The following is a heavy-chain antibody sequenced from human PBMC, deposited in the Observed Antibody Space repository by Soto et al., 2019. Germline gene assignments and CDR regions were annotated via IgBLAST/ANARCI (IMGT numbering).Heavy chain of an antibody. J-gene: IGHJ4*02. Sequence: QITLNESGPTQVKPRQTLTLPCTFSGFSLTTSGVGVGWIRQSPGKAPEWLALIYWDDDKRYSPSLKTRLTITTDTSKHQVVLTMADLDPADTATYYCAHRVLRTVFGLVTTTAIYFDFWGQGTPVAVSS. V-gene: IGHV2-5*02. CDR3: AHRVLRTVFGLVTTTAIYFDF. D-gene: IGHD3-3*01. CDR1: GFSLTTSGVG. CDR2: IYWDDDK.